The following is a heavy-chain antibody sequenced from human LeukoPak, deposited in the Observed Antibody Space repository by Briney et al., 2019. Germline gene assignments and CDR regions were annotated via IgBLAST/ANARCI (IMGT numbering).Heavy chain of an antibody. J-gene: IGHJ4*02. CDR2: IFYSGST. CDR1: GDSISSSTYY. Sequence: SETLSLTCTVSGDSISSSTYYWGWIRQPPGKGLEWIGSIFYSGSTYHNPSLKSRVTISVDTSKNQFSLKLISVTAADAAVYYCARHSSMTTVTFRFWGQGTLVTVSS. D-gene: IGHD4-17*01. CDR3: ARHSSMTTVTFRF. V-gene: IGHV4-39*01.